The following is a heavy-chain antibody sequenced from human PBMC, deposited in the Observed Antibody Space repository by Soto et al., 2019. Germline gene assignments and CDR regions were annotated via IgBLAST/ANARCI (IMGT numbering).Heavy chain of an antibody. V-gene: IGHV4-38-2*01. Sequence: SETLSLTCAVSGYSISSGRYWGWIRQPPGKGLEWIGTIYRGGITYYNPSLKSRVTISIDTSKNHFSLRLSSVTATDTAVYFCAMGNPDGFDPWGQGTLVTV. CDR2: IYRGGIT. CDR3: AMGNPDGFDP. D-gene: IGHD7-27*01. J-gene: IGHJ5*02. CDR1: GYSISSGRY.